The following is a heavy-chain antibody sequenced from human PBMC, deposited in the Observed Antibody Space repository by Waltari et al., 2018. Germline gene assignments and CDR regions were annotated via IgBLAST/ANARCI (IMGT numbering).Heavy chain of an antibody. CDR3: ARTASYSADWGVREFDY. CDR2: INAGNGNT. J-gene: IGHJ4*02. D-gene: IGHD7-27*01. Sequence: QVQLVQSGAEVKKPGASVKVSCKASGYTFTSYAMHWVRQAPGQRLEWMGWINAGNGNTKYSQEFQGRVTITRDTSASTAYMELSSLRSEDMAVYYCARTASYSADWGVREFDYWGQGTLVTVSS. CDR1: GYTFTSYA. V-gene: IGHV1-3*03.